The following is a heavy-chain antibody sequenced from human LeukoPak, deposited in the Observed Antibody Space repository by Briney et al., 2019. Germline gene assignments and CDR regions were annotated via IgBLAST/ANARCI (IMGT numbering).Heavy chain of an antibody. Sequence: SETLSLTCIVSGDSISSYYWSWIRQPPGKGLEWIGYIYYSGSTNYNPSLKSRVTISVDTSKNQFSLKLSSVTAADTAVYYCARDKGTGDYGDYVDYYYMDVWGKGTTVTVSS. D-gene: IGHD4-17*01. CDR3: ARDKGTGDYGDYVDYYYMDV. CDR2: IYYSGST. CDR1: GDSISSYY. V-gene: IGHV4-59*01. J-gene: IGHJ6*03.